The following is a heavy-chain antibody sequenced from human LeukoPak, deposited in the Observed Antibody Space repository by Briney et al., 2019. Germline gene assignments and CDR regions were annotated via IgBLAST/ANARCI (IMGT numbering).Heavy chain of an antibody. CDR1: GGSFSGYY. Sequence: SETLSLTCAVYGGSFSGYYWSWIRQPPGKGLEWIGEINHSGSTNYNPSLKSRVTISVDTSKNQFSLKLSSVTAADTAVYYCARGRVGWDSWSGYYFDYWGQGTLVTVSS. J-gene: IGHJ4*02. CDR2: INHSGST. CDR3: ARGRVGWDSWSGYYFDY. V-gene: IGHV4-34*01. D-gene: IGHD3-3*01.